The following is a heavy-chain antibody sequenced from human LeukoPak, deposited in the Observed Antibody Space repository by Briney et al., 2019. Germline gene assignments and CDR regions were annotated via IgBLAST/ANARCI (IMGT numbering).Heavy chain of an antibody. J-gene: IGHJ4*02. Sequence: PSETLSLTCAVYGGSFSGYYWSWIRQPPGKGLEWIGEINHSGSTNYNPSLKSRVTISVDTSKNQFSLKLSSVTAAATAVYYCARAQYGDSVDYWGQGTLVTVSS. CDR2: INHSGST. CDR3: ARAQYGDSVDY. D-gene: IGHD4-17*01. CDR1: GGSFSGYY. V-gene: IGHV4-34*01.